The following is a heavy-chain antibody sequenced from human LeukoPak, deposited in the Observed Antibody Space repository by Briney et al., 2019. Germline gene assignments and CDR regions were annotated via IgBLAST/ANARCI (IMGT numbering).Heavy chain of an antibody. D-gene: IGHD6-6*01. J-gene: IGHJ6*03. V-gene: IGHV3-23*01. Sequence: GGSLTLSCAASGFTFSSYSMSWVRQAPGKGLEWVSGISVSGHRTYHAASVKGRFTISRDNSNNMVYLQMNSLRAEDTAVYYCARADLIGSSDYYYYMDVWGKGTTVTISS. CDR1: GFTFSSYS. CDR3: ARADLIGSSDYYYYMDV. CDR2: ISVSGHRT.